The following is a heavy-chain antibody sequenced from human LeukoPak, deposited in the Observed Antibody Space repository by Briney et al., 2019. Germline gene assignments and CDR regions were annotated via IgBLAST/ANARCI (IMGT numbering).Heavy chain of an antibody. CDR2: IYTSGST. V-gene: IGHV4-4*07. J-gene: IGHJ4*02. CDR1: GGSISSYY. D-gene: IGHD5-24*01. Sequence: SETLSLTCTVSGGSISSYYWSWIRQPAGKGLEWIGRIYTSGSTNYNPSLKSRVTISVDTSKNQFSLKLSSVTAADTAMYYCARGRVEMATIDFDYWGQGTLVTVSS. CDR3: ARGRVEMATIDFDY.